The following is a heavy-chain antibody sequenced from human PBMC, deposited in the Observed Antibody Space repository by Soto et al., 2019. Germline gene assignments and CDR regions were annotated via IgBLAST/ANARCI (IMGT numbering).Heavy chain of an antibody. D-gene: IGHD4-17*01. CDR2: IYSGGST. J-gene: IGHJ4*02. Sequence: PGGSLRLSCAASGFTVSSNYMSWVRQAPGKGLEWVSVIYSGGSTYYADSVKGRFTISRDNSKNTLYLQMNSLRAEDTAVYYCARVSTYGDTTRVFDYWGQGTLVTVSS. V-gene: IGHV3-53*01. CDR1: GFTVSSNY. CDR3: ARVSTYGDTTRVFDY.